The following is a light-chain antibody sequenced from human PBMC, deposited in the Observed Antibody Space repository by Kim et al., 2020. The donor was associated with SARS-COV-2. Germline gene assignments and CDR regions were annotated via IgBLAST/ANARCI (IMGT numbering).Light chain of an antibody. V-gene: IGLV1-51*01. CDR3: GTWDSSLSAYV. CDR1: SSNIGNNY. Sequence: QSVLTQPPSVSAAPGQKVTISCSGSSSNIGNNYVSWYQQFPGTAPKLLTYDNNKRTSGIPDRFSGSKSGTAATLDITGLQTGDEAEYYCGTWDSSLSAYVFGTGTNVTVL. J-gene: IGLJ1*01. CDR2: DNN.